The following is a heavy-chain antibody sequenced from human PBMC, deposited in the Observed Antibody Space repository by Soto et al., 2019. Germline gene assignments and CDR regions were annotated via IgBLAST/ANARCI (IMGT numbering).Heavy chain of an antibody. CDR3: ARGDLSSIAARGNYYYYGMDV. D-gene: IGHD6-6*01. J-gene: IGHJ6*02. V-gene: IGHV1-69*01. CDR2: IIPIFGTA. Sequence: QVQLVQSGAEVKKPGSSVKVSCKASGGTFSSYAISWVRQAPGQGLEWMGGIIPIFGTANYAQKFQGRVTIPADESTSTAYMELSSLSSEDTAVYYCARGDLSSIAARGNYYYYGMDVWGQGTTVTVSS. CDR1: GGTFSSYA.